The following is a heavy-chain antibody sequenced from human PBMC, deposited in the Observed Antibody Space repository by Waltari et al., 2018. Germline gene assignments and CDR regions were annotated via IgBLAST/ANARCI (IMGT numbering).Heavy chain of an antibody. J-gene: IGHJ6*03. Sequence: QVQLQESGPGLVKPSQTLSLTCTVSGGSISSGDYYWSWLRQPPGKGLEWIGYIYYSGSTYYNPSLKSRVTISVDTSKNQFSLKLSSVTAADTAVYYCAARTIPNTRPDYYYYMDVWGKGTTVTISS. CDR1: GGSISSGDYY. V-gene: IGHV4-30-4*08. CDR2: IYYSGST. D-gene: IGHD2-2*01. CDR3: AARTIPNTRPDYYYYMDV.